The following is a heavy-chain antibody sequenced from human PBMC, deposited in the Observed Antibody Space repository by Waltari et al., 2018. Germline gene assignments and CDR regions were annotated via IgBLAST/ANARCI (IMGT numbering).Heavy chain of an antibody. Sequence: EVQLVESGGGLVKPGGSLRLSCAASGFTFSNAWMSWVRQAPGKGLEWVGRIKSKTDGGTTDYAAPVKGRFTISRDDSKNTLYLQMNSLKTEDTAVYYCTTATPEYYYDSSGYAPWDYWGQGTLVTVSS. CDR3: TTATPEYYYDSSGYAPWDY. D-gene: IGHD3-22*01. CDR1: GFTFSNAW. J-gene: IGHJ4*02. CDR2: IKSKTDGGTT. V-gene: IGHV3-15*01.